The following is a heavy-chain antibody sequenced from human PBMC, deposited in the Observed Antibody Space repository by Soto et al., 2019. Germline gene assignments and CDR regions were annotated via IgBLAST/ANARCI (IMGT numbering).Heavy chain of an antibody. CDR3: ARGRVVVVPAATPAAERHYYYMDV. CDR1: GYTFTSYG. D-gene: IGHD2-2*01. J-gene: IGHJ6*03. CDR2: ISAYNGNT. Sequence: ASVKVSCKASGYTFTSYGISWVRQAPGQGLEWMGWISAYNGNTNYAQKLQGRVTMTTDTSTSTAYMELRSLRSDDTAVYYCARGRVVVVPAATPAAERHYYYMDVWGKGTTVTVSS. V-gene: IGHV1-18*01.